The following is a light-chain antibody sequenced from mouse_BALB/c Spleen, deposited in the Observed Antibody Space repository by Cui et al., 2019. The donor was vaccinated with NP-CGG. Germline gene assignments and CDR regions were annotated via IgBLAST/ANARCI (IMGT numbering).Light chain of an antibody. CDR2: GTN. CDR1: TGAVTTSNY. V-gene: IGLV1*01. Sequence: QAVVTQESALTTSPGETVTLNCRSSTGAVTTSNYANWVQEKPDHLFTGLIGGTNNRAPGVPARFSGSLIGDKAALTITGAQTEDETMYFCVLWYSNHWVFGGGTKLTVL. J-gene: IGLJ1*01. CDR3: VLWYSNHWV.